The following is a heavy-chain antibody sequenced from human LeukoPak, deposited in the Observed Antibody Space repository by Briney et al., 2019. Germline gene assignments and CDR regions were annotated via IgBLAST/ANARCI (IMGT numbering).Heavy chain of an antibody. CDR1: GFTFDDHG. CDR2: INWNGGST. CDR3: ARDRTYGEGYFDY. D-gene: IGHD4-17*01. Sequence: PGGSLRLSCAASGFTFDDHGMSWVRQAPGKGLEWVSGINWNGGSTGYADSVKGRFTISRDNAKNSLYLQMNSPRAEDTALYYCARDRTYGEGYFDYWGQGTLVTVSS. J-gene: IGHJ4*02. V-gene: IGHV3-20*04.